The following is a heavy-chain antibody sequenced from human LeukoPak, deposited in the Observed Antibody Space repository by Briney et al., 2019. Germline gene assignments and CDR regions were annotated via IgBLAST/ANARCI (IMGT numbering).Heavy chain of an antibody. CDR3: ARIDLVYGSGTYYSSYFEF. Sequence: ASVKVSCKASSYTFTSYGISWVRQAPGQGLEWMGWISAYNGNTNYAQKFQGRVTMTTETSTSTAYMELRSLRSDDAAVYYCARIDLVYGSGTYYSSYFEFWGQGTLVTVSS. V-gene: IGHV1-18*01. D-gene: IGHD3-10*01. CDR1: SYTFTSYG. CDR2: ISAYNGNT. J-gene: IGHJ4*02.